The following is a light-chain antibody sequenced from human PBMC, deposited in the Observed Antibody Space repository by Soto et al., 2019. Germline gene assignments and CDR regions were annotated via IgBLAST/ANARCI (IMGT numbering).Light chain of an antibody. CDR2: KVS. J-gene: IGKJ1*01. CDR3: MQGGHWPWT. CDR1: RSLEYSDGKTY. V-gene: IGKV2-30*01. Sequence: DVLLPQSPLSLPVTLGQPASISFTSPRSLEYSDGKTYLNWFLQKPGQSPRXLIYKVSNRDSGVPDRFSGSGSGTDLTMKISRLQAEDVAIYYCMQGGHWPWTFGQGTKVDIK.